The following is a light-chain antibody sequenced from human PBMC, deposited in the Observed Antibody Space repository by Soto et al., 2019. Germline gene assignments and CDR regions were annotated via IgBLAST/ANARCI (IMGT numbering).Light chain of an antibody. CDR3: QQYNTSWT. J-gene: IGKJ1*01. CDR2: KAS. Sequence: DIQMTQSPSTLSASVGDRVTITCRASQSISSWLAWYQQKPGKAPKLLIYKASSLESGVPSRFSGSGSGTEFTLTISSLQPDDVATYYCQQYNTSWTSGQGTKVDI. CDR1: QSISSW. V-gene: IGKV1-5*03.